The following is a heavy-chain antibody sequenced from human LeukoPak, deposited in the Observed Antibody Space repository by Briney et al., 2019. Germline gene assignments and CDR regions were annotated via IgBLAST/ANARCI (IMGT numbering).Heavy chain of an antibody. V-gene: IGHV4-59*01. CDR1: GGSISSYY. D-gene: IGHD3-3*01. CDR3: ARELRFLEWFGASIWFDP. Sequence: SETLSLTCTVSGGSISSYYWSWIRQPPGKGLEWIGYIYYSGSTNCSPSLKSRVTISVDTSKNQFSLKLSSVTAADTAVYYCARELRFLEWFGASIWFDPWGQGTLVTVSS. CDR2: IYYSGST. J-gene: IGHJ5*02.